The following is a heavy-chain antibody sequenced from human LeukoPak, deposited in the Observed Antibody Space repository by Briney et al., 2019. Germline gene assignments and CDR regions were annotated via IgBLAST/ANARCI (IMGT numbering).Heavy chain of an antibody. V-gene: IGHV3-23*01. J-gene: IGHJ5*02. D-gene: IGHD1-26*01. Sequence: GGSLRLSCAASGFTFSSYSMNWVRQAPGKGLEWVSAISGSGGSTYYADSVKGRFTISRDNSKNTLYLQMNSLRAEDTAVYYCAKNPPLRGSYHWGQGTLVTVSS. CDR2: ISGSGGST. CDR3: AKNPPLRGSYH. CDR1: GFTFSSYS.